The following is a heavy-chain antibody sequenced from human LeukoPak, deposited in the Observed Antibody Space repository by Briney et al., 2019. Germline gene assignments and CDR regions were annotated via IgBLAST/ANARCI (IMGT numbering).Heavy chain of an antibody. J-gene: IGHJ5*02. Sequence: GGSLRLSCAASGFTFSSYWMSWVRQAPGKGLEGVANIKQDGSEKYYVDSVKGRFSISRDNAKNTLYLQMNSLRADDTAVYYCASSRGAYNWFDPWGQGTLVTVSS. CDR3: ASSRGAYNWFDP. CDR1: GFTFSSYW. CDR2: IKQDGSEK. V-gene: IGHV3-7*01. D-gene: IGHD2/OR15-2a*01.